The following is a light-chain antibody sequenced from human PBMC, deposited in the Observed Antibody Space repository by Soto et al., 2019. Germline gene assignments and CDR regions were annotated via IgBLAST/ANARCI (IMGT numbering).Light chain of an antibody. J-gene: IGKJ1*01. CDR2: GAS. Sequence: EKVMTQSPATLSMSPGERATLSCRASQSVNSYLGWYQQKPGQAPRLLIYGASTRATGIPARFSGSGSGTEFTLTISSLQSEDFAVYYCQQYTNWPSWTFGQGTKVEIK. V-gene: IGKV3-15*01. CDR1: QSVNSY. CDR3: QQYTNWPSWT.